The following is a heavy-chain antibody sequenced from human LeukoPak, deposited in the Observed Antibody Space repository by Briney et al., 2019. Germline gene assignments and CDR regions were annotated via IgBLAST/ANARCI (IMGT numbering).Heavy chain of an antibody. D-gene: IGHD2-2*01. J-gene: IGHJ3*02. CDR1: GFSFSSYV. V-gene: IGHV3-23*01. Sequence: PGGSLRLSCAASGFSFSSYVMSWVRQAPGKGLEWVSAISGSGGSTYFADSVEGRFTISRDNSKNTLYLQMNSLSAEDTAIYYCARGLGSSTSRHTFDIWGQGTMVTVSS. CDR3: ARGLGSSTSRHTFDI. CDR2: ISGSGGST.